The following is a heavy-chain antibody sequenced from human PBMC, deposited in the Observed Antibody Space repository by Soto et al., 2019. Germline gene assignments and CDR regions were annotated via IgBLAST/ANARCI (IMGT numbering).Heavy chain of an antibody. V-gene: IGHV5-10-1*01. J-gene: IGHJ6*04. D-gene: IGHD3-10*01. CDR2: IDPSDSYT. Sequence: PGESLKISCKGSGYSFTSYWISWVRQMPGKGLEWMGRIDPSDSYTNYSPSFQGHVTMTRNTSISTAYMELSSLRSEDTAVYYCARGFRGVLLWFGEKNPYGMDVWGKGTTVTVSS. CDR1: GYSFTSYW. CDR3: ARGFRGVLLWFGEKNPYGMDV.